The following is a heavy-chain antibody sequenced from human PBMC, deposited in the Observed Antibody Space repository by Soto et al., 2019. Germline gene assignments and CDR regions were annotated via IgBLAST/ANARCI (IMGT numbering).Heavy chain of an antibody. CDR2: SGSGGTT. D-gene: IGHD3-16*01. CDR1: GFTFSSYA. J-gene: IGHJ4*02. Sequence: EVQLLESGGGLVQPGGSLRLSCAASGFTFSSYAMSWVRQAPGKGLEWVSTSGSGGTTYYADSVKGRFSNSRDNSKNTLYLQMNSLRAEDTAVYYCAKVGLRLGGDYWGQGTLVTVSS. CDR3: AKVGLRLGGDY. V-gene: IGHV3-23*01.